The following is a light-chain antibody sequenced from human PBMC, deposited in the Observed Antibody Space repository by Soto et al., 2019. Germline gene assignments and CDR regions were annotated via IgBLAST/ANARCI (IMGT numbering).Light chain of an antibody. CDR1: QSVSSSY. V-gene: IGKV3-20*01. CDR2: GAS. J-gene: IGKJ1*01. Sequence: EIVLTQSPRTLSVSPGERATLSCRASQSVSSSYLAWYQQKPGQAPRLLIYGASSRAPGIPDRFSGSGSGTDFTLTISRLEPEDFAVYYCQQNGSSRTFGQGTKV. CDR3: QQNGSSRT.